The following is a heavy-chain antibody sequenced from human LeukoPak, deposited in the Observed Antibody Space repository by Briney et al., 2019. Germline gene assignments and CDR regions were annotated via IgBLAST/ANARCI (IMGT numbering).Heavy chain of an antibody. CDR1: GGSISSTY. D-gene: IGHD3-22*01. CDR2: IYYSGST. V-gene: IGHV4-59*01. J-gene: IGHJ4*02. CDR3: AIYDVSGYKYNYIAH. Sequence: PSATLSLTCTVSGGSISSTYCNWIRQPPGKGLEWIGYIYYSGSTDYNPPLQSRVTMSIDTSKNQYLLNLSSVTAADTAVYYCAIYDVSGYKYNYIAHWGQGTLVTVSS.